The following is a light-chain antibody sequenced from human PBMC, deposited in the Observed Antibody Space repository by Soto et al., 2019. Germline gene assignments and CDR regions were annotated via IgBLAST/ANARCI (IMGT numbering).Light chain of an antibody. V-gene: IGKV3-20*01. Sequence: EFVLRQFPGTLPLSPGERAPLSCGASKRFKRGTLVWYQQKPGQAPRLLFYGASSRAIGIPDRFSGSGSGTDFTLTITRLEPEDFALYYCQHYDNSPLTFGGGTKLEIK. CDR2: GAS. CDR3: QHYDNSPLT. CDR1: KRFKRGT. J-gene: IGKJ4*01.